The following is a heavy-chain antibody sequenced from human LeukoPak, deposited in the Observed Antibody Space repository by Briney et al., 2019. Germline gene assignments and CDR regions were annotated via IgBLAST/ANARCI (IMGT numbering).Heavy chain of an antibody. J-gene: IGHJ5*02. V-gene: IGHV4-34*01. CDR3: ARQGPGIAAAGTVPSFWFDP. CDR2: TNHSGST. D-gene: IGHD6-13*01. Sequence: PSETLSLTCAVYGGSFSGYYWSWIRQPPGKGLEWIGETNHSGSTNYKRCLKSRVTIAVDTSKNQFSLKLSSVTAADTAVYYCARQGPGIAAAGTVPSFWFDPWGQGTLVSVSS. CDR1: GGSFSGYY.